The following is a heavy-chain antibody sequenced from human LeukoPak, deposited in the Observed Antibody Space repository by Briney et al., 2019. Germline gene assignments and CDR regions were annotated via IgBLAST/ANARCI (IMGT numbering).Heavy chain of an antibody. CDR2: IYTSGST. D-gene: IGHD3-3*01. J-gene: IGHJ6*03. CDR1: GGSISSGSYY. Sequence: SQTLSLTCTVSGGSISSGSYYWSWIRQPAGKGLEWIGRIYTSGSTNYNPSLKSRVTISVDTSKNQFSLKLSSVTAADTAVYYCARDSYDWYGVGGTYYMDVWGKGTTVTVSS. V-gene: IGHV4-61*02. CDR3: ARDSYDWYGVGGTYYMDV.